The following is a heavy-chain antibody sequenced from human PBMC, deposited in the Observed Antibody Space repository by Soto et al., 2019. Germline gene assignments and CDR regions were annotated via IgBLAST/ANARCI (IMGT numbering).Heavy chain of an antibody. Sequence: GESLKISCAASGFTFSSYSMNWVRQAPGKGLECVSYISSNSGTIYYADSVKGRFTISRDNAKHSLYLQMNNLRAEDTAVYYWARSRGYRDYWGQGALVTVSS. V-gene: IGHV3-48*01. CDR3: ARSRGYRDY. CDR2: ISSNSGTI. J-gene: IGHJ4*02. D-gene: IGHD5-18*01. CDR1: GFTFSSYS.